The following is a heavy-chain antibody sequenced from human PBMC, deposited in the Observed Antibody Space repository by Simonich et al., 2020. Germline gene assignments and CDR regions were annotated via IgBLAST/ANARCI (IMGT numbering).Heavy chain of an antibody. CDR3: ARDGLGTAYYYYMDV. CDR1: GFTFSSYW. CDR2: IKQDGSEK. D-gene: IGHD7-27*01. J-gene: IGHJ6*03. V-gene: IGHV3-7*01. Sequence: EVQLVESGGGLVQPGGSPRLSFEASGFTFSSYWMSGVRKAPGKGLEWVANIKQDGSEKYYGDSVKGRFTISRDNAKNSLYLQMNSLRAEDTAVYYCARDGLGTAYYYYMDVWGKGTTVTVSS.